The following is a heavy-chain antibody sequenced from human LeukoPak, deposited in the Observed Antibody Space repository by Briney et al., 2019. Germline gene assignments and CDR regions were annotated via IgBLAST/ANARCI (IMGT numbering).Heavy chain of an antibody. CDR3: ARQGSGRSSDY. CDR2: IYYSGST. J-gene: IGHJ4*02. V-gene: IGHV4-39*01. CDR1: GGSISSSSYS. D-gene: IGHD1-26*01. Sequence: PSETLSLTCTVSGGSISSSSYSWGWIRQPPGKGLEWIGSIYYSGSTFYNPSLKSRVTISVDTSENQFSLKLSSVTAADTAVYYCARQGSGRSSDYWGQGTLVTVSS.